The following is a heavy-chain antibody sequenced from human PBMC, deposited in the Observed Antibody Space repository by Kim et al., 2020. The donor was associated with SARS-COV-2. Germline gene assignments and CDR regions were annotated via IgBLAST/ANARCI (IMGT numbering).Heavy chain of an antibody. J-gene: IGHJ4*02. D-gene: IGHD2-15*01. Sequence: GGSLRLSCAASGFTFSSYGMHWVRQAPGKGLEWVAVISYDGSNKYYADSVKGRFTISRDNSKNTLYLQMNSLRAEDTAVYYCAKDSFRGSTGLTDYWGQGTLVTVSS. V-gene: IGHV3-30*18. CDR2: ISYDGSNK. CDR3: AKDSFRGSTGLTDY. CDR1: GFTFSSYG.